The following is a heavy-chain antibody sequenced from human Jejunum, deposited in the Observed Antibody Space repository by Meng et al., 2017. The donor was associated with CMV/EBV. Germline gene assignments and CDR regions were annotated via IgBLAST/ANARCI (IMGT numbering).Heavy chain of an antibody. CDR1: GYTFTTYD. CDR3: ARSGYYYDSSGYSPFDN. D-gene: IGHD3-22*01. Sequence: GRSWADVEEPGAPVKVFCKASGYTFTTYDVSGVRQAPGQGLEWMGWIRPYNGNTNYAQELQGRVFMTTDTSTNTAYLELRSLTTDDTAIYYCARSGYYYDSSGYSPFDNWGQGTLVTVSS. J-gene: IGHJ4*02. CDR2: IRPYNGNT. V-gene: IGHV1-18*01.